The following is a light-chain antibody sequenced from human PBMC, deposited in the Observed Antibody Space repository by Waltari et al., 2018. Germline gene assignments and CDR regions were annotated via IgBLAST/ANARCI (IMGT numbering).Light chain of an antibody. Sequence: SYELTQPPSVSVSPGQTARITCSGDALPKQSGYRYQQKPGQAPGLVIYKDNERPSGIPERFSGSSSGTTVTLTISGVQAEDEADYYCQSADSSDTYVVFGGGTKLTVL. J-gene: IGLJ2*01. CDR3: QSADSSDTYVV. CDR2: KDN. CDR1: ALPKQS. V-gene: IGLV3-25*03.